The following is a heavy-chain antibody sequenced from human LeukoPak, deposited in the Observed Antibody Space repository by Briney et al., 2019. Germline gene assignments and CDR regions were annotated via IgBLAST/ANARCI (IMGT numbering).Heavy chain of an antibody. Sequence: PGGSLRLSCAASGFTLSSYWMSWVRQAPGKGLEWVANIKQDGSVKYYVDSLKGRFTISRDNAKNSLYLQMNSLRAEDTAVYYCARGTPYSNTWTDFDFWGQGTLVTVSS. D-gene: IGHD6-13*01. V-gene: IGHV3-7*01. CDR2: IKQDGSVK. CDR3: ARGTPYSNTWTDFDF. J-gene: IGHJ4*02. CDR1: GFTLSSYW.